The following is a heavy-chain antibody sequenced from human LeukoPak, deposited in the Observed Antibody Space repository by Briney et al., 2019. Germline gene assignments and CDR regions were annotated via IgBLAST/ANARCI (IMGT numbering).Heavy chain of an antibody. D-gene: IGHD3-16*01. V-gene: IGHV4-31*03. CDR3: ARGEDPVGRGNYFDY. CDR2: IYYSGST. CDR1: GGSISSGGYY. Sequence: SQTLSLTCTVSGGSISSGGYYWSWIRQHPGKGLEWLGYIYYSGSTYYNPSLKSRVTISVDTSKNQLSLKLSSVTAADTAVYYCARGEDPVGRGNYFDYWGQGTLVTVSS. J-gene: IGHJ4*02.